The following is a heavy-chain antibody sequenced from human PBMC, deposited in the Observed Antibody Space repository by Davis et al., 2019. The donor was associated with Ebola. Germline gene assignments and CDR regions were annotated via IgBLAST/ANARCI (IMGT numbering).Heavy chain of an antibody. D-gene: IGHD2-15*01. CDR2: IKQDGSEK. CDR3: ARVGGSCYGY. V-gene: IGHV3-7*01. J-gene: IGHJ4*02. CDR1: GFTFSSHS. Sequence: PGGSLRLSCAASGFTFSSHSMSWVRQAPGEGLEWVANIKQDGSEKYYVDSVKGRFTVSRDNAKNSLSLEMNSLRAEDTAVYYCARVGGSCYGYWGQGALVSVSS.